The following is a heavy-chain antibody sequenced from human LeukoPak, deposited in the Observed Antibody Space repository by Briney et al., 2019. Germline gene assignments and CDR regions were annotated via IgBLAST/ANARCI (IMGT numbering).Heavy chain of an antibody. CDR1: GGSISSSSYY. V-gene: IGHV4-39*01. J-gene: IGHJ4*02. CDR2: IYYSGST. CDR3: ARSGRTEGFDY. Sequence: SETLSLTCTVSGGSISSSSYYWGWIRQPPGKGLEWIGSIYYSGSTYYNPSLKSRVTISVDTSKNQFSLKLSSVTAADTAVYYCARSGRTEGFDYWGQGTLVTVSS. D-gene: IGHD5-12*01.